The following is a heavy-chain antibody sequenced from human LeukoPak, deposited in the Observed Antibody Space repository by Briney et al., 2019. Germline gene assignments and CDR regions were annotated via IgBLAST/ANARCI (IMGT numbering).Heavy chain of an antibody. CDR1: GFTFSSYA. CDR3: AREDMTTVTYNHN. V-gene: IGHV3-30-3*01. D-gene: IGHD4-17*01. Sequence: PGRSLRLSCAASGFTFSSYAMHWVRQAPGKGLEWVAVISYDGSNKYYADSVKGRFTISRDNSKNTLYLQMNSLRAEDTAVYYCAREDMTTVTYNHNWGQGTLVTVSS. J-gene: IGHJ4*02. CDR2: ISYDGSNK.